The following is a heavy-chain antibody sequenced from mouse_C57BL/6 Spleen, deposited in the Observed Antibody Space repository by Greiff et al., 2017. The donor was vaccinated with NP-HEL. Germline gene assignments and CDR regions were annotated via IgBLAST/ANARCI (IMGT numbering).Heavy chain of an antibody. V-gene: IGHV5-17*01. J-gene: IGHJ1*03. Sequence: EVKLVESGGGLVKPGGSLKLSCAASGFTFSDYGMHWVRQAPEKGLEWVAYISSGSSTIYYADTVKGRFTISRDNAKNTLFLQMTSLRSEDTAMYYCARIYDGYYVWYFDVWGTGTTVTVSS. CDR2: ISSGSSTI. CDR3: ARIYDGYYVWYFDV. CDR1: GFTFSDYG. D-gene: IGHD2-3*01.